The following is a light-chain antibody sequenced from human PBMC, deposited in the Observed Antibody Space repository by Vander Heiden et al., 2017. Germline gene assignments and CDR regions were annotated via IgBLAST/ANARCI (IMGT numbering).Light chain of an antibody. CDR2: KAV. Sequence: DIQMTQSPSTLSASVGDRVTITCRASQIISSWLALYQQKPGKAPKRLICKAVSLERGVPASVSGRGAGTEGTRTISSRQPEDGATYYGQQEKTESRTVDQGTKGASK. CDR3: QQEKTESRT. J-gene: IGKJ1*01. V-gene: IGKV1-5*03. CDR1: QIISSW.